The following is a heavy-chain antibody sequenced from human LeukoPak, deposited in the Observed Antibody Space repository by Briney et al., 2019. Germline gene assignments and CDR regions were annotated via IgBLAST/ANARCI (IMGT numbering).Heavy chain of an antibody. CDR1: GGSISSYY. D-gene: IGHD3-10*01. CDR3: ARAARLWSGGGFDY. V-gene: IGHV4-59*01. CDR2: IYYSGST. Sequence: SETLSLTCTVSGGSISSYYWSWIRQPPGKGLEWIGHIYYSGSTNYNPSLKSRVTISVDTSKNQFSLKLSAVTAADTAVYYCARAARLWSGGGFDYWGQGTLVTVSS. J-gene: IGHJ4*02.